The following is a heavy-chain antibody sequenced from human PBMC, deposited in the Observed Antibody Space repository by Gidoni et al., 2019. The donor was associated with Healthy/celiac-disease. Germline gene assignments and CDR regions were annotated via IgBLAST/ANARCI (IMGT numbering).Heavy chain of an antibody. D-gene: IGHD6-13*01. J-gene: IGHJ4*02. CDR3: AREESGSAAGLDY. V-gene: IGHV4-30-4*01. CDR2: IYYSGST. CDR1: GGSISSGDYY. Sequence: QVHLQESGPGLVKPSQTLSLTCTVSGGSISSGDYYWSWIRQPPGKGLEWIGYIYYSGSTYYNPSLKSRVTISVDTSKNQFSLKLSSVTAADTAVYYCAREESGSAAGLDYWGQGTLVTVSS.